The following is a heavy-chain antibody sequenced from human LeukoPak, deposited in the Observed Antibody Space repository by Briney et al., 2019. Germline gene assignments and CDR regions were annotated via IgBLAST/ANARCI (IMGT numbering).Heavy chain of an antibody. D-gene: IGHD6-13*01. J-gene: IGHJ5*02. CDR2: INPNSGGT. CDR1: GYTFTGYY. CDR3: ARDQQLVPNNWFDP. V-gene: IGHV1-2*02. Sequence: GASVKVSCKASGYTFTGYYMHWVRQAPGQGLEWMGWINPNSGGTNYAQKFQGRVTMTRDTSISTAYMELSRLRSDDTAVYYCARDQQLVPNNWFDPWGQGTLVTVSS.